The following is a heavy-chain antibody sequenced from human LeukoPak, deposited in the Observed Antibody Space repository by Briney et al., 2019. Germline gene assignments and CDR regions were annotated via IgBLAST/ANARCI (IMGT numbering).Heavy chain of an antibody. CDR2: IYYSGST. CDR1: GGSISSGGYY. V-gene: IGHV4-61*08. J-gene: IGHJ3*02. CDR3: ARYSRITMVRGVIKRAFDI. D-gene: IGHD3-10*01. Sequence: SSETPSLTCTVSGGSISSGGYYWSWIRQPPGKGLEWIGYIYYSGSTNYNPSLKSRVTISVDTSKNQFSLKLSSVTAADTAVYYCARYSRITMVRGVIKRAFDIWGQGTMVTVSS.